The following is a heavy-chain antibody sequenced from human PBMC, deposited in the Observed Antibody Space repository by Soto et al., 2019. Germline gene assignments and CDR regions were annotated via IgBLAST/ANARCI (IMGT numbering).Heavy chain of an antibody. CDR3: ARGQSIAARVVGY. CDR2: INPNSGGT. Sequence: ASVKVSCKASGYTFTGYYMHWVRQAPGQGLEWMGWINPNSGGTNYAQKFQGRVTMTRDTSISKAYMELSRLRSDDTAVYYCARGQSIAARVVGYWGQGTPVTVYS. J-gene: IGHJ4*02. CDR1: GYTFTGYY. V-gene: IGHV1-2*02. D-gene: IGHD6-6*01.